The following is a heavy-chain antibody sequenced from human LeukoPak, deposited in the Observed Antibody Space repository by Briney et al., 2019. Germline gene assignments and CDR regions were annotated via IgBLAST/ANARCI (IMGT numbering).Heavy chain of an antibody. V-gene: IGHV3-30-3*01. CDR3: ASSLTGRRGDY. D-gene: IGHD1-20*01. Sequence: GGSLRLSCAASGFTFSSYAMHWVRQAPGKGLEWVAVISYDGSNKYYADSVKGRFTISRDNSKNTLYLQMNSLRAEDTAVYYCASSLTGRRGDYWGQGTLVTVSS. CDR2: ISYDGSNK. J-gene: IGHJ4*02. CDR1: GFTFSSYA.